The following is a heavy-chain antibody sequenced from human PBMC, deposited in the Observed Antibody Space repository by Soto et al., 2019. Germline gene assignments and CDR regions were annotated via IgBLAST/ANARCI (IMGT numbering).Heavy chain of an antibody. V-gene: IGHV3-30*03. J-gene: IGHJ6*02. CDR2: ISYDGSNK. D-gene: IGHD6-6*01. CDR3: AIIPPGGIAARRGPYYYGMDV. Sequence: PGGSLRLSCAASGFTFSSYGMHWVRQAPGKGLEWVAVISYDGSNKYYADSVKGRFTISRDNSKNTLHLQMNSLRAEDTAVYYCAIIPPGGIAARRGPYYYGMDVWGQGTTVTVSS. CDR1: GFTFSSYG.